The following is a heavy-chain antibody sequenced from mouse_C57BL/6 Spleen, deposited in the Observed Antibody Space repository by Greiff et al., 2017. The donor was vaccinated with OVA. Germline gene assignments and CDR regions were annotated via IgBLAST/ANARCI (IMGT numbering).Heavy chain of an antibody. CDR1: GYTFTSYW. CDR2: IYPGSGST. V-gene: IGHV1-55*01. Sequence: VQLQQPGAELVKPGASVKMSCKASGYTFTSYWITWVKQRPGQGLEWIGDIYPGSGSTNYNEKCKIKATLTVDTSSSTAYMQLISLTSEDSAVYYCARGGRYYAMDYWGQGTSVTVSS. CDR3: ARGGRYYAMDY. J-gene: IGHJ4*01.